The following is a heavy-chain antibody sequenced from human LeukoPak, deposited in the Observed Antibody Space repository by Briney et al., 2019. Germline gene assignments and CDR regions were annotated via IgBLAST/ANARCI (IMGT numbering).Heavy chain of an antibody. Sequence: NRGGSLKISCQGSGSSFTSYWIGGVRQLPGKGLEWMGIIYPGDSDIRYSPSFQGQVTISADKSISTAYLQWSSLKASGTAMYYCARQFGGNSEFDYWGQGTLVTVSS. CDR2: IYPGDSDI. CDR1: GSSFTSYW. D-gene: IGHD4-23*01. CDR3: ARQFGGNSEFDY. J-gene: IGHJ4*02. V-gene: IGHV5-51*01.